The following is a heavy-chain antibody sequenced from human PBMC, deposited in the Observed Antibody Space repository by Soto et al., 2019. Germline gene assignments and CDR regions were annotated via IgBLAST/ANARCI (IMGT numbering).Heavy chain of an antibody. CDR2: INSDGSST. V-gene: IGHV3-74*01. CDR1: GFTFSSYW. CDR3: VRTSLVVAAATREDY. D-gene: IGHD2-15*01. Sequence: EVQLVESGGGLVQPGESLRLSCAASGFTFSSYWMHWVRQAPGKGLVWVSRINSDGSSTSYAGSMKGRFTISRDNAKNTLYLQMYSLRAEDTAVYYCVRTSLVVAAATREDYWGQGTLVTVSS. J-gene: IGHJ4*02.